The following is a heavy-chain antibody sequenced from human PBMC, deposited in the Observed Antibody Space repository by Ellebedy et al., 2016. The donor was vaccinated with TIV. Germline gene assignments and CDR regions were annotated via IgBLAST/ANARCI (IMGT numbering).Heavy chain of an antibody. D-gene: IGHD3-10*01. CDR2: IKSKTDGGTT. V-gene: IGHV3-15*01. Sequence: GESLKISCAASGFTFSNAWMSWVRQAPGKGLEWVGRIKSKTDGGTTDYAAPVKGRFTISRDDSKNTLYLQMNSLKTEDTAVYYCTTDLLELVRGVDYWGQGTLVTVSS. CDR1: GFTFSNAW. J-gene: IGHJ4*02. CDR3: TTDLLELVRGVDY.